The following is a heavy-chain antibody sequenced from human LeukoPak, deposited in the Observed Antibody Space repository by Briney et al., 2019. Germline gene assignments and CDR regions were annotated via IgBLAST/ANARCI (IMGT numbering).Heavy chain of an antibody. Sequence: GGSLRLSCAASGFTFSNYAMHWVRQAPGKGLEWVSLISGDGGSTYYADSVKGRFTISRDNSKNSLYLQVNSLRTEDTALYYCARGYGGYSGGDYWGQGTLVTVSS. CDR3: ARGYGGYSGGDY. D-gene: IGHD4-17*01. J-gene: IGHJ4*02. CDR1: GFTFSNYA. CDR2: ISGDGGST. V-gene: IGHV3-43*02.